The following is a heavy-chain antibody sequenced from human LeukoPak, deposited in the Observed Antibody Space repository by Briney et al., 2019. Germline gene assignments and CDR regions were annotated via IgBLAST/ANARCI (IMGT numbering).Heavy chain of an antibody. J-gene: IGHJ4*02. CDR3: AKRRGIPTAGTESYFDY. V-gene: IGHV3-23*01. Sequence: GGSLRLSCAASGFTFSSYAMSWARQAPGKGLEWVSAISGSGGSTYYADSVKGRFTISRDNSKNTLYLQMNSLRAEDTAVYYCAKRRGIPTAGTESYFDYWGQGTLVTVSS. CDR2: ISGSGGST. D-gene: IGHD6-13*01. CDR1: GFTFSSYA.